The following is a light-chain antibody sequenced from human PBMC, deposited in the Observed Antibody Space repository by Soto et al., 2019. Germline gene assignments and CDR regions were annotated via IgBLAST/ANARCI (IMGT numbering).Light chain of an antibody. J-gene: IGKJ4*01. V-gene: IGKV1-5*01. CDR2: GAS. Sequence: DIQMTQSPSTLSASVGDRVTITCRASQSISSSLAWYQQKPGKAPKLLIYGASILESGVPSRFSGSGSGTAFTLTISSLQPDDFATYYCQQYNSYSLFTFGGGTKVEIK. CDR3: QQYNSYSLFT. CDR1: QSISSS.